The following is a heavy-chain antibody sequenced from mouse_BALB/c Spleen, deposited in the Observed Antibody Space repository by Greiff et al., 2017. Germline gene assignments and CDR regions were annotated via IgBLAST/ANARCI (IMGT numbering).Heavy chain of an antibody. CDR1: GFTFSSYT. V-gene: IGHV5-12-2*01. J-gene: IGHJ1*01. Sequence: EVKLVESGGGLVQPGGSLKLSCAASGFTFSSYTMSWVRQTPEKRLEWVAYISNGGGSTYYPDTVKGRFTISRDNAKNTLYLQMSSLKSEDTAMYYCARREVRLYFDVWGAGTTVTVPS. D-gene: IGHD2-14*01. CDR3: ARREVRLYFDV. CDR2: ISNGGGST.